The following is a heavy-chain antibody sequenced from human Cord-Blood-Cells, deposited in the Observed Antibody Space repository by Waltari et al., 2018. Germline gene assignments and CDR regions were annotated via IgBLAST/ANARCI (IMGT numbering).Heavy chain of an antibody. D-gene: IGHD3-16*01. J-gene: IGHJ2*01. CDR2: INPNSGGT. V-gene: IGHV1-2*02. CDR3: ARGGSLGIINSLSWYFDL. Sequence: QVQLVQSGAEVKKPGASVKVSCKASGYTSPGYYINWVRRAPGQGLEGMGWINPNSGGTNYAQKFQGRVTMTRDTSISTAYMELSRLRSDDTAVYYCARGGSLGIINSLSWYFDLWGRGTLVTVSS. CDR1: GYTSPGYY.